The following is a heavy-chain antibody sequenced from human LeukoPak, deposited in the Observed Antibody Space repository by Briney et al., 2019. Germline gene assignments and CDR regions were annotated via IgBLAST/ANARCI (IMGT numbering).Heavy chain of an antibody. CDR2: IYTSGST. D-gene: IGHD1-26*01. CDR1: GGSISSYY. V-gene: IGHV4-4*07. Sequence: SETLSLTCTVSGGSISSYYWSWIRQPAGKGLEWIGRIYTSGSTNYNPSLKGRVTMSVDTSKNQFSLKLSSVTAADTAVYYCARDRSVGDPYYYYGMDVWGQGTTVTVSS. CDR3: ARDRSVGDPYYYYGMDV. J-gene: IGHJ6*02.